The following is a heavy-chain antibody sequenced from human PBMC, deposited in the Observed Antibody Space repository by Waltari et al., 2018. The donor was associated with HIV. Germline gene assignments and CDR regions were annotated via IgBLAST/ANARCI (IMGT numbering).Heavy chain of an antibody. CDR2: ISPYGSAK. CDR3: VKDGCSSGWCFDY. D-gene: IGHD6-19*01. V-gene: IGHV3-30*18. Sequence: VQLVESGGGVVQPGGSLSLSCGASGFSLTFYGIHWVRQAPGKGLEGVAVISPYGSAKFFGDSVKGRVTIARDNSKNTVNLQMHSLRVNDTATYFCVKDGCSSGWCFDYWGQGTLVTVSS. J-gene: IGHJ4*02. CDR1: GFSLTFYG.